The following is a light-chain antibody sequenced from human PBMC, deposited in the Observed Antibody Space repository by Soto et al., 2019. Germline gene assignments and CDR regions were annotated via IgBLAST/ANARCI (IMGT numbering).Light chain of an antibody. J-gene: IGLJ2*01. Sequence: QSALTQPASVSGSPGQSIPISCTGTSSDVGGYNYVSWYQQHPGKAPELMIYDVSNRPSGVSNRFSGSKAGNTASLTISGLQAGDEADYYCISYTSSSTLVVFGGGTKVTVL. CDR1: SSDVGGYNY. V-gene: IGLV2-14*01. CDR2: DVS. CDR3: ISYTSSSTLVV.